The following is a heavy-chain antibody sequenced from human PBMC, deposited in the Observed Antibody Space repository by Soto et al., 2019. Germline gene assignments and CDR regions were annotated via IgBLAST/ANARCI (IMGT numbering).Heavy chain of an antibody. Sequence: EVQLVESGGDLVQPGRSLRLSCAASGFTSDDYAMHWVRQAPGKGLEWVSGIAWTGGSTGYADSVKGRFTISRDSAKNSLYLQMNSLRTEDTALYDCAKGKLAATIPPGWGYYMDVWGKGTTVTVSS. D-gene: IGHD5-12*01. J-gene: IGHJ6*03. CDR2: IAWTGGST. CDR3: AKGKLAATIPPGWGYYMDV. CDR1: GFTSDDYA. V-gene: IGHV3-9*02.